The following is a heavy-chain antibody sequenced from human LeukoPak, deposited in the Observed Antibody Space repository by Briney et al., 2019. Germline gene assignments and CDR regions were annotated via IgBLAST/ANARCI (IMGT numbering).Heavy chain of an antibody. CDR3: ARDLMGIAYRGAFYY. V-gene: IGHV1-2*02. CDR2: INPNSGGT. J-gene: IGHJ4*02. CDR1: GYTHTGYY. Sequence: GASVKVSCKASGYTHTGYYIHWVRQAPGQGLEWMGWINPNSGGTKYAQKFQGRVTMNGDTSISTAYMELSRLRSDDTAVYYCARDLMGIAYRGAFYYWGQGTLVTVSS. D-gene: IGHD6-13*01.